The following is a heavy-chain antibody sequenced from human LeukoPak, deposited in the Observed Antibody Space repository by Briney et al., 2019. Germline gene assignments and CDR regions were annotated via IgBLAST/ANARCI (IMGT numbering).Heavy chain of an antibody. Sequence: SETLSLTCTVSGGSISSGTYYWGWIRQPPGKGLEWTGSMYYSGNTYYNPSLKSRITISVDTSKNQFSLKLNSVTAADTAVYYCARQGDDYGGTWGFDYWGQGTLVTVSS. D-gene: IGHD4-23*01. CDR1: GGSISSGTYY. J-gene: IGHJ4*02. CDR3: ARQGDDYGGTWGFDY. V-gene: IGHV4-39*01. CDR2: MYYSGNT.